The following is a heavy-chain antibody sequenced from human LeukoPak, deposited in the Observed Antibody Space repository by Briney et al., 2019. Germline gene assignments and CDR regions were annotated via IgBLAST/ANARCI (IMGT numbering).Heavy chain of an antibody. CDR1: GFTFRNYG. CDR3: EKEPGSGSYPETFDY. Sequence: GGSLRLSCAASGFTFRNYGMHWVRQAPGKGLEWVAFIRYDGSNKYYTDSVKGRFIISRDNSKNTLYLQMNSLRAEDTAVYYCEKEPGSGSYPETFDYWGQGTLVTVSS. D-gene: IGHD3-10*01. V-gene: IGHV3-30*02. CDR2: IRYDGSNK. J-gene: IGHJ4*02.